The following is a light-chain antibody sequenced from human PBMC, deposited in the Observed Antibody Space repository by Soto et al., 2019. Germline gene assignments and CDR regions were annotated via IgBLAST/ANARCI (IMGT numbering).Light chain of an antibody. CDR1: QSVSSY. CDR2: DAS. CDR3: QQRYNGLT. V-gene: IGKV3-11*01. J-gene: IGKJ4*01. Sequence: EIVLTQSPATLSLSPGERATLSCRASQSVSSYLVWYQQKPGQAPRLLIYDASNRATGIPARFSGSGSGTDFTLTISSLEPEDFAVYYCQQRYNGLTFGGGTKVDIK.